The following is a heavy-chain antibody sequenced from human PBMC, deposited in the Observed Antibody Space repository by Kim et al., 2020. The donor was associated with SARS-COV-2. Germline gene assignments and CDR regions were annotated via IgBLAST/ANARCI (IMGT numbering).Heavy chain of an antibody. CDR3: ARERVVRYFDY. V-gene: IGHV3-33*01. CDR2: IWYDGSNK. D-gene: IGHD2-15*01. J-gene: IGHJ4*02. Sequence: GGSLRLSCAASGFTFSSYGMHWVRQAPGKGLEWVAVIWYDGSNKYYADSVKGRFTISRDNSKNTLYLQMNSLRAEDTAVYYCARERVVRYFDYWGQGTLVTVSS. CDR1: GFTFSSYG.